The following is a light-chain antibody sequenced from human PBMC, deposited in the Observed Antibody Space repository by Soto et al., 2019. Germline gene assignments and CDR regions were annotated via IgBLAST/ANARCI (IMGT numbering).Light chain of an antibody. V-gene: IGKV3-15*01. CDR1: QSVSNN. J-gene: IGKJ2*01. Sequence: EIVMTQSPATLSVSPGERATLFCRASQSVSNNLAWYQQKRGQAPRLLIYGASTRAIGIPARFSGSGSGTEFTLTISSLQSEDFAVYYCQQYNNWPTYTFGQGTKLEIK. CDR3: QQYNNWPTYT. CDR2: GAS.